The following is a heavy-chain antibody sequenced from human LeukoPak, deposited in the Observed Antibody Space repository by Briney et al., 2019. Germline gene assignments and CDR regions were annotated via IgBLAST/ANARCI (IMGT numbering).Heavy chain of an antibody. J-gene: IGHJ4*02. CDR3: ARHVGSGYYLDY. D-gene: IGHD3-22*01. CDR2: IYYSGST. CDR1: GGSISSYY. V-gene: IGHV4-59*08. Sequence: PSETLSLTCTVSGGSISSYYWSWIRQPPGKGLEWIGYIYYSGSTNYNPSLKSRVTISVDTSKNQFSLKLSSVTAADTAVYYCARHVGSGYYLDYWGQGTLVTASS.